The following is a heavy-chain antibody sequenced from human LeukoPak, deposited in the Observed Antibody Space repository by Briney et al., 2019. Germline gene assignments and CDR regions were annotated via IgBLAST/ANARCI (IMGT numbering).Heavy chain of an antibody. CDR3: ARVAFDY. Sequence: PGGSLRLSCAASGFTFSTYAMNWVRQAPGKGLEWVSGISGSSASTYYADSVKGRFTISRDNSKNTLYVQMNSLRAEDTAVYYCARVAFDYWGQGTLVTVSS. CDR2: ISGSSAST. D-gene: IGHD5-12*01. CDR1: GFTFSTYA. J-gene: IGHJ4*02. V-gene: IGHV3-23*01.